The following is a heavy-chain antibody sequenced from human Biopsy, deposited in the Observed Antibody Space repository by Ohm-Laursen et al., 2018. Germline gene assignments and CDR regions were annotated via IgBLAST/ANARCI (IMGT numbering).Heavy chain of an antibody. CDR3: GGAVRPPLLADP. J-gene: IGHJ5*02. Sequence: ASVKVSCNASGYTFASYDITWVRQASGQGPEWIGWLNPVSGNSNFGQKFRGRVTVTSDTSISTAYMELSGLTSDDAATYYCGGAVRPPLLADPLGRAALVTVTS. CDR1: GYTFASYD. CDR2: LNPVSGNS. D-gene: IGHD2-15*01. V-gene: IGHV1-8*01.